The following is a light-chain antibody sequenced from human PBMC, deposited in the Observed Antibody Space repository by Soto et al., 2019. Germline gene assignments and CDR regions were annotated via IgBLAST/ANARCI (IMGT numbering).Light chain of an antibody. Sequence: EIVLTQSPGTLSLSPGERATLSCRASQSVSSNYLAWYQQKPGQAPRLLIHGASSRATGIPDRFSGSGSGTEFTLTISRLEPEDFAVYYCQQYGSSPETFGQGTKVQIK. CDR1: QSVSSNY. J-gene: IGKJ1*01. V-gene: IGKV3-20*01. CDR2: GAS. CDR3: QQYGSSPET.